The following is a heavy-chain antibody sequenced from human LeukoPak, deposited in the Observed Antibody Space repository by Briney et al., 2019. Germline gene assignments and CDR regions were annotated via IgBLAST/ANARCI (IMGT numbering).Heavy chain of an antibody. D-gene: IGHD2-2*01. CDR1: GFTFSSYS. V-gene: IGHV3-21*01. Sequence: PGGSLRLSCAASGFTFSSYSMNWVRQAPGKGLEWVSSISSSSSYIYYADSVKGRFTISRDNAKNSLYLQMNSLRAEDTAVHYCARDGMYCSSTSCYWGDKYYYYGMDVWGKGTTVTVSS. CDR3: ARDGMYCSSTSCYWGDKYYYYGMDV. J-gene: IGHJ6*04. CDR2: ISSSSSYI.